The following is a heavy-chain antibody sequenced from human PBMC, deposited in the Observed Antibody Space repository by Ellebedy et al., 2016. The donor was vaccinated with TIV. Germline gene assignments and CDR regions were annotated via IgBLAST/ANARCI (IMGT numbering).Heavy chain of an antibody. D-gene: IGHD3-10*01. CDR3: ARVNYYGSGSYYKGYYYYGMDV. V-gene: IGHV4-30-2*01. CDR1: GGSISSGGYS. CDR2: IYHSGST. J-gene: IGHJ6*02. Sequence: SETLSLTCAVSGGSISSGGYSWSWIRQPPGKGLEWIGYIYHSGSTYYHPSLKGRVTISVDRSKNQFSLKLSSVTAADTAVYYCARVNYYGSGSYYKGYYYYGMDVWGQGTTVTVSS.